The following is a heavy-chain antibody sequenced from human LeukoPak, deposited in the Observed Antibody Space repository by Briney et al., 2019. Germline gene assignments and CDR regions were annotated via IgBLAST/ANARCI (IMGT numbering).Heavy chain of an antibody. CDR1: GFTFNNYF. CDR2: TSNSEGST. CDR3: AKGRGYSSGWYAANYYYGMDV. D-gene: IGHD6-19*01. V-gene: IGHV3-23*01. J-gene: IGHJ6*02. Sequence: GGSLRLSCAASGFTFNNYFIMWVRQAQGKGLEGVSITSNSEGSTYYANSVKGRFTISRDTSQNTLYLQMNSLGAEDTAVYYCAKGRGYSSGWYAANYYYGMDVWGQGTTVTVSS.